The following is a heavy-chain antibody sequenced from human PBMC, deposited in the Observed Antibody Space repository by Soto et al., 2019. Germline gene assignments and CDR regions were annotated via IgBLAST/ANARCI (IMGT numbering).Heavy chain of an antibody. CDR3: ARGRGYCSGGSCYLNPRYFDY. Sequence: SETLSLTCAVYGGSFSGYYWSWIRQPPGKGLEWIGEINHSGSTNYNPSLKSRVTISVDTSKNQFSLKLSSVTAADTAVYYCARGRGYCSGGSCYLNPRYFDYWGQGTLVTVSS. CDR2: INHSGST. CDR1: GGSFSGYY. D-gene: IGHD2-15*01. V-gene: IGHV4-34*01. J-gene: IGHJ4*02.